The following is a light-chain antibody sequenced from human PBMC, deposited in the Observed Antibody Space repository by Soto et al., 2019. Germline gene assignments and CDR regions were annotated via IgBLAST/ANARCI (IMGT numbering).Light chain of an antibody. CDR2: DVN. V-gene: IGLV2-14*01. Sequence: QSALTQPASVSGSPGQSITISCTGTSSDIGGYNYVSWYQQHPGKAPKLMIYDVNARPSGVSNRFSGSKSGNTASLTISGLQAEDEADYYCSSCIGSSTLVVFGGGTQLTVL. CDR3: SSCIGSSTLVV. CDR1: SSDIGGYNY. J-gene: IGLJ2*01.